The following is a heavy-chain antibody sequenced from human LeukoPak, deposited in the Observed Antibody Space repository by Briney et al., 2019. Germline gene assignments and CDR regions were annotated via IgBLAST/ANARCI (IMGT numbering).Heavy chain of an antibody. J-gene: IGHJ4*02. CDR1: GFPFGDYL. D-gene: IGHD5-18*01. Sequence: GGSLRLSCTGSGFPFGDYLISWFRQAPGKGLEGLGFIRKKTYGETPQYAASVKDRFTISRDDSKSTAYLQINSLKTEDTAVYYCARGHSHAVVWGQGTLVTVSS. CDR3: ARGHSHAVV. V-gene: IGHV3-49*03. CDR2: IRKKTYGETP.